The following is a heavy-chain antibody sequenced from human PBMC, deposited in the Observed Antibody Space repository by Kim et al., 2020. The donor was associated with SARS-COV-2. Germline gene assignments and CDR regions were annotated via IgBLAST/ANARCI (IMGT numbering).Heavy chain of an antibody. CDR1: GFTFSSYG. CDR2: ISYDGSNK. J-gene: IGHJ4*02. D-gene: IGHD4-17*01. V-gene: IGHV3-33*05. Sequence: GGSLRLSCAASGFTFSSYGMHWVRQAPGKGLEWVAVISYDGSNKYYADSVKGRFTISRDNSKNTLYLQMNSLRAEDTAVYYCAREGYGGNARGYFDYWGQGTLVTVSS. CDR3: AREGYGGNARGYFDY.